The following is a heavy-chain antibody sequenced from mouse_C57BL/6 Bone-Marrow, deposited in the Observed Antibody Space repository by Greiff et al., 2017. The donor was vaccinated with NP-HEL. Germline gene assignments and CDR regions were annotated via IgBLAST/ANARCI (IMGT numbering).Heavy chain of an antibody. CDR1: GFPITSGYY. CDR3: AGDYDGYWYFDV. V-gene: IGHV12-3*01. J-gene: IGHJ1*03. D-gene: IGHD2-3*01. Sequence: VQVVESGPGLVKPSQSLFLTCSITGFPITSGYYWIWIRQPPGKPLEWMGYITHSGETFYNPSLKSPITITRETSKNQFFLQLNSVATEDTAMYYCAGDYDGYWYFDVWGTGTTVTVSS. CDR2: ITHSGET.